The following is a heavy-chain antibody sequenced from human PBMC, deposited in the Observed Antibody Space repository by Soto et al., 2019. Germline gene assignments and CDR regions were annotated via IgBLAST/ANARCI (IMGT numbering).Heavy chain of an antibody. D-gene: IGHD2-2*02. CDR3: ARGVRYCSRTSCYTRYGMDV. V-gene: IGHV6-1*01. J-gene: IGHJ6*02. CDR2: TYYRSKWYN. CDR1: GDSVSSNSAA. Sequence: SQTLSLTCAISGDSVSSNSAAWNWIRQSPSRGLEWLGRTYYRSKWYNDYAVSVKSRITINPDTSKNQFSLQLNSVTPEDTAVYYCARGVRYCSRTSCYTRYGMDVWGRGTTVTV.